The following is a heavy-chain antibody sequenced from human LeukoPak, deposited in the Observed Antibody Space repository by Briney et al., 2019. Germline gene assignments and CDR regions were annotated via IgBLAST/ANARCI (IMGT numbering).Heavy chain of an antibody. CDR1: GYTFTTYW. Sequence: GQSLKISCKASGYTFTTYWIGWVRQMPGKGLEWMGIIYPGDSDTRYSPSFQGQVTISADKSITTAYLRWSSLKASDTAVYYCARGETERYFDYWGQGTLVTVSS. V-gene: IGHV5-51*01. CDR3: ARGETERYFDY. CDR2: IYPGDSDT. D-gene: IGHD1-1*01. J-gene: IGHJ4*02.